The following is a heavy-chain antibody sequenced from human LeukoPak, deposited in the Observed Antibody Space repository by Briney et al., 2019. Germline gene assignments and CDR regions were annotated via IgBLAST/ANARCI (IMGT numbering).Heavy chain of an antibody. CDR1: GFTFSSYA. CDR3: AKEVAAVGVGAFDI. D-gene: IGHD6-13*01. Sequence: GGSLRLSCAASGFTFSSYAMSWVRQAPGKGLEWVSAIRDSGASTFYADSVEGRSTISRDNSKNTLYLQMNSLRAEDTAVYYCAKEVAAVGVGAFDIWGQGTMVTVSS. J-gene: IGHJ3*02. CDR2: IRDSGAST. V-gene: IGHV3-23*01.